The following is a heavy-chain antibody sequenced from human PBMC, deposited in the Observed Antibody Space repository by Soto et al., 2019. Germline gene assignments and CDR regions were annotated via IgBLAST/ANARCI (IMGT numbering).Heavy chain of an antibody. J-gene: IGHJ4*02. CDR1: GFTFSSYW. CDR3: ARPHLRGFKWGQPRYFDY. D-gene: IGHD7-27*01. CDR2: IKQDGSEK. Sequence: PGGSLRLSCAASGFTFSSYWMSWVRQAPGKGLEWVANIKQDGSEKYYVDSVKGRFTISRDNAKNSLYLQMNSLRAEDTAVYYCARPHLRGFKWGQPRYFDYWGQGTLVTVSS. V-gene: IGHV3-7*01.